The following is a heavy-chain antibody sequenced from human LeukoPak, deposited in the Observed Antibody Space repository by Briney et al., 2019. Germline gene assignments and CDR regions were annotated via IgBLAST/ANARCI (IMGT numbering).Heavy chain of an antibody. CDR3: AKAATYSGYDYGDY. CDR1: GFTFSSYG. V-gene: IGHV3-7*03. CDR2: IKPDGRET. D-gene: IGHD5-12*01. J-gene: IGHJ4*02. Sequence: GGSLRLSCAASGFTFSSYGMHWVRQAPGKGLEWVANIKPDGRETYYVDSVKGRFTISRDNAKSSLYLQMNSLRAEDTAVYYCAKAATYSGYDYGDYWGQGTLVTVSS.